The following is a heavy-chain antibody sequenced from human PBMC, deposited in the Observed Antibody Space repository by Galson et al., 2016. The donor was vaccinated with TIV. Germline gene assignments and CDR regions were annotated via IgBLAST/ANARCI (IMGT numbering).Heavy chain of an antibody. CDR1: GGSISSGSYH. V-gene: IGHV4-61*09. D-gene: IGHD2-8*01. CDR2: IHTSGSI. CDR3: ARHYEWGPGLGAFDV. Sequence: TLSLTCTVSGGSISSGSYHWTWIRQSAGKGLEWIGNIHTSGSINDNPSVRSRLTITQDTSKNQFSLKLNAVTAADTAVYHCARHYEWGPGLGAFDVWGLGTMVTVSS. J-gene: IGHJ3*01.